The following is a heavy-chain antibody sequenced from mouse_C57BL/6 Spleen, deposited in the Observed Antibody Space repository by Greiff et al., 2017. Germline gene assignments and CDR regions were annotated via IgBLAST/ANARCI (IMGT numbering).Heavy chain of an antibody. CDR2: ISSGSSTI. CDR3: ARPPLYYDYDGNYFDY. CDR1: GFTFSDYG. Sequence: EVHLVESGGGLVKPGGSLKLSCAASGFTFSDYGMHWVRQAPEKGLEWVAYISSGSSTIYYADTVKGRFTISRDNAKNTLFLQMTSLRSEDTAMYYGARPPLYYDYDGNYFDYWGQGTTLTVSS. J-gene: IGHJ2*01. D-gene: IGHD2-4*01. V-gene: IGHV5-17*01.